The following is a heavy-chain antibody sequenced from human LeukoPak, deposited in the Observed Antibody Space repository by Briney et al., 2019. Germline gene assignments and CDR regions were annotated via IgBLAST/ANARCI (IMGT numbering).Heavy chain of an antibody. J-gene: IGHJ6*03. CDR2: ISSSSSYI. D-gene: IGHD3-10*01. CDR3: TTDQRGPNYYYYMDV. CDR1: GFTFSSYS. V-gene: IGHV3-21*03. Sequence: GGSLRLSCAASGFTFSSYSMNWVRQAPGKGLEWVSSISSSSSYIYYADSVKGRFTISRDNAKNSLYLQMNSLRAEDTAVYYCTTDQRGPNYYYYMDVWGKGTTVTVSS.